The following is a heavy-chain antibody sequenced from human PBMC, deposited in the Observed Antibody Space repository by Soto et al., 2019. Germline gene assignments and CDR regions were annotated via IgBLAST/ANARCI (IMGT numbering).Heavy chain of an antibody. J-gene: IGHJ4*02. CDR3: AKGVAGSSGYSTFDY. D-gene: IGHD6-19*01. CDR1: GFTFDDYA. CDR2: ISWNSGSI. V-gene: IGHV3-9*01. Sequence: SGGSLRLSCAASGFTFDDYAMHWVRQAPGKGLEWVSGISWNSGSIGYADSVKGRFTISRDNAKNSLYLQMNSLRAEDTALYYCAKGVAGSSGYSTFDYWGQGTLVTVSS.